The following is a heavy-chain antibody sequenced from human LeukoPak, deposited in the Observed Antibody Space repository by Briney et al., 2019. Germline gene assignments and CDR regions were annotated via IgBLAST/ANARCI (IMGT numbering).Heavy chain of an antibody. Sequence: GGSLRLSCAASGLTFSNAWMSWVRQAPGKGLEWVGRIKRKSDGGTTDYAAPVKGRFTISRDDSKNTLYLQMNSLRAEDTAVYYCAKSGVYSSGFFDYYYYYMDVWGKGTTVTVSS. V-gene: IGHV3-15*01. J-gene: IGHJ6*03. D-gene: IGHD6-19*01. CDR3: AKSGVYSSGFFDYYYYYMDV. CDR2: IKRKSDGGTT. CDR1: GLTFSNAW.